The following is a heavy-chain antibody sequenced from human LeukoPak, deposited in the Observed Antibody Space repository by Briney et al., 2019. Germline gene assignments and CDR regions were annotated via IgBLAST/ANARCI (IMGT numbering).Heavy chain of an antibody. CDR3: AKPTVTTFVSYYMDV. V-gene: IGHV3-30*18. J-gene: IGHJ6*03. CDR2: ISYDGSNK. Sequence: PGGSLRLSCAASGFTFSSYGMHWVRQAPGKGLEWVAVISYDGSNKYYADSVKGRFTISRDNSKNTLYLQMNSLRAEDTAVYYCAKPTVTTFVSYYMDVWGKGTTVTVSS. D-gene: IGHD4-17*01. CDR1: GFTFSSYG.